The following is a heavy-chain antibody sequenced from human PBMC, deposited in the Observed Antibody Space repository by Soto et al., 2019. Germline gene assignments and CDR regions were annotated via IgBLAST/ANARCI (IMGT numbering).Heavy chain of an antibody. CDR2: IYYSGST. CDR3: ARDNIVVVPAAIVVGHSNWFDP. Sequence: PSETLSLTCTVSGGSVSSGSYYWSWIRQPPGKGLEWIGYIYYSGSTNYNPSLKSRVTISVDTSKNQFSLKLSSVTAADTAVYYCARDNIVVVPAAIVVGHSNWFDPWGQGTLVTVSS. CDR1: GGSVSSGSYY. J-gene: IGHJ5*02. D-gene: IGHD2-2*01. V-gene: IGHV4-61*01.